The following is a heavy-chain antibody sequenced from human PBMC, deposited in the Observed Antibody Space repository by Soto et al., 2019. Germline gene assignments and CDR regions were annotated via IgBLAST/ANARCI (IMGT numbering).Heavy chain of an antibody. J-gene: IGHJ6*02. CDR3: ARSMETNYFYCMDV. Sequence: SVKVSCKASGVTFRSYAINWVRQAPGQGLEWMGGIIPMFGKPNYAEKFLGRVTITADEATRTAYMEVSSLKSEDTAVYYCARSMETNYFYCMDVWGLGTTVTVSS. CDR1: GVTFRSYA. D-gene: IGHD2-8*01. CDR2: IIPMFGKP. V-gene: IGHV1-69*13.